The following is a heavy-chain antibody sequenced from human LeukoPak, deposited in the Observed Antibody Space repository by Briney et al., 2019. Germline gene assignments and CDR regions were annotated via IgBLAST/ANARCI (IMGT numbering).Heavy chain of an antibody. CDR2: VSSSSSTI. V-gene: IGHV3-48*01. D-gene: IGHD1-7*01. CDR3: ARPTGTTNYGMDV. CDR1: GFTFSSYS. J-gene: IGHJ6*02. Sequence: GGSLRLSCAASGFTFSSYSMNWVRQAPGKGLEWVSYVSSSSSTIYLADSVKGRFTISRDNAENSLYLQMSSLRAEDTAVYYCARPTGTTNYGMDVWGQGTTVTVSS.